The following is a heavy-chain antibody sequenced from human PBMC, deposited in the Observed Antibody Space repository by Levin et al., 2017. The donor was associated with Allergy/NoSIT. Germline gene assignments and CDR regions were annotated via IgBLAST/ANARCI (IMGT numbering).Heavy chain of an antibody. V-gene: IGHV1-69*01. CDR2: IIPIFGTA. CDR1: GGTFSSYA. CDR3: ARDREFWSGSYYGMDV. D-gene: IGHD3-3*01. Sequence: KISCKASGGTFSSYAISWVRQAPGQGLEWMGGIIPIFGTANYAQKFQGRVTITADESTSTAYMELSSLRSEDTAVYYCARDREFWSGSYYGMDVWGQGTTVTVSS. J-gene: IGHJ6*02.